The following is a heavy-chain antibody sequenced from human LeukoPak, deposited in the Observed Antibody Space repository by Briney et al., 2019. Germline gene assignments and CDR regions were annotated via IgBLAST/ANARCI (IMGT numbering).Heavy chain of an antibody. CDR2: ISAYNGNT. D-gene: IGHD6-13*01. V-gene: IGHV1-18*01. Sequence: XASVKVSCKASGYTFTSYGTSWVRQAPGQGLEWMGWISAYNGNTNYAQKLQGRVTMTTDTSTSTAYMELRSLRSDDTAVYYCARGGGVGIAAAGTKKNYYGMDVWGQGTTVTVSS. CDR3: ARGGGVGIAAAGTKKNYYGMDV. CDR1: GYTFTSYG. J-gene: IGHJ6*02.